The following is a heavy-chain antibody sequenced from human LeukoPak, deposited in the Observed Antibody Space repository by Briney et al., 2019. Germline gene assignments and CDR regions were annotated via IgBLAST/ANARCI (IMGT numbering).Heavy chain of an antibody. CDR3: AKGVIAAGGNDFDY. Sequence: SETLSLTCVVSGVSITNGYWWYWVRQTPGKGLEWIGEIYHNGRTKYNPSLKSRVSILVDKSKNQFSLNLNSVTAADTAVYYCAKGVIAAGGNDFDYWGQGTLVTVSS. J-gene: IGHJ4*02. CDR2: IYHNGRT. CDR1: GVSITNGYW. V-gene: IGHV4-4*02. D-gene: IGHD6-13*01.